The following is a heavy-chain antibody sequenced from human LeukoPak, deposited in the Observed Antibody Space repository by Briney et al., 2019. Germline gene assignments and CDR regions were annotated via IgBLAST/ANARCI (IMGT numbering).Heavy chain of an antibody. CDR3: ARGFSSWYYYYYYMDV. V-gene: IGHV1-8*01. J-gene: IGHJ6*03. D-gene: IGHD6-13*01. Sequence: ASVKVSCKASGYTFTSYDINWVRQATGQGLEWMGWMNPNSGNTGYAQKFQGRVTMTRNTSISTAYMELSSLRFEDTAVYYCARGFSSWYYYYYYMDVWGKGTTVTVSS. CDR2: MNPNSGNT. CDR1: GYTFTSYD.